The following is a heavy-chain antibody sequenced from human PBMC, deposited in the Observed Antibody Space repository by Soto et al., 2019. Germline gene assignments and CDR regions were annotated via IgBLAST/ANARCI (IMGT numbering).Heavy chain of an antibody. D-gene: IGHD5-12*01. CDR1: GFSFSNYG. CDR3: TKDAEAYDVAFDK. V-gene: IGHV3-23*01. CDR2: ITKTGRST. J-gene: IGHJ3*02. Sequence: PGGSLRLSCATSGFSFSNYGMNWVRQAPGKGLEWVSGITKTGRSTFIADSVRGRFTISRDNLKNIMYLQMNSLRVDDTALYYCTKDAEAYDVAFDKWGQGTMVTVSS.